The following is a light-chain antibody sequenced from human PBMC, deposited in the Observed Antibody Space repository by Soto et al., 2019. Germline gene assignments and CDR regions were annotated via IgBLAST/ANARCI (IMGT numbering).Light chain of an antibody. V-gene: IGLV2-14*01. CDR3: SSYTSSSTLL. CDR2: DVS. CDR1: SSDVGGYNY. Sequence: QSALTQPASVSGSXXQSXXXSXTGTSSDVGGYNYVSWYQQHPGKAPKLMIYDVSNRPSGVSNRFSGSKSGNTASLTISGLQAEDEADYYCSSYTSSSTLLFGGGTKVTVL. J-gene: IGLJ2*01.